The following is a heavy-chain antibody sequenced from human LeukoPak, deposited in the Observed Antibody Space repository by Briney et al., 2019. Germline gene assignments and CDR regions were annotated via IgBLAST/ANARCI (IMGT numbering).Heavy chain of an antibody. Sequence: PGGSLRLSCAASGFTFSSYWVHWVRQAPGKGLVWVSHINNDESSTSYADSVRGRFTISRDNAKNTLYLQMNSLRTEDTAVYYCACYGIAPPYWGQGTLVTVSS. CDR3: ACYGIAPPY. CDR2: INNDESST. CDR1: GFTFSSYW. V-gene: IGHV3-74*01. D-gene: IGHD2-15*01. J-gene: IGHJ4*02.